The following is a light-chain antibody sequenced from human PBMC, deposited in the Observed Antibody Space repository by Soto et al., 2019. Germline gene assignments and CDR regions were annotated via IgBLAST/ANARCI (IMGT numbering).Light chain of an antibody. V-gene: IGKV3-20*01. J-gene: IGKJ2*01. Sequence: ETVLTQSPGTLSLSPGERATLSCRASQSVNSNYLAWYQQKRGQAPRRLINGASSRATGIPDTFSGSGSGTDFTLTISRLEPEDFALYYCQQYGNSLHTFGQGTKLEIK. CDR1: QSVNSNY. CDR3: QQYGNSLHT. CDR2: GAS.